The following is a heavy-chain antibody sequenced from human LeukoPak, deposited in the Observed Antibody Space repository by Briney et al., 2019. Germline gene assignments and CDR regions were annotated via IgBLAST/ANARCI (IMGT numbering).Heavy chain of an antibody. V-gene: IGHV3-48*01. CDR2: ISSSSSTI. D-gene: IGHD6-19*01. Sequence: GGSLRLSCAASGFTFSSHSMNWVRQAPGKGLEWVSYISSSSSTIYYADSVKGRFTISRDNAKNSLYLQMNSLRAEDTAVYYCARVKVSSGWYGYYGMDVWGQGTTVTVSS. CDR3: ARVKVSSGWYGYYGMDV. CDR1: GFTFSSHS. J-gene: IGHJ6*02.